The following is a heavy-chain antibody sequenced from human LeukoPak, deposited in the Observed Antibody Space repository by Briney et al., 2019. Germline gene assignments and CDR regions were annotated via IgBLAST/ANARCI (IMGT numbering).Heavy chain of an antibody. D-gene: IGHD3-10*01. CDR2: IKQDGSEK. CDR1: GFTFSDYY. CDR3: ARDRRTGDYCGSGSYPGAFDI. Sequence: GGSLRLSCAASGFTFSDYYMSWIRQAPGKGLEWVANIKQDGSEKYYVDSVKGRFTISRDNAKNSLYLQMNSLRAEDTAVYYCARDRRTGDYCGSGSYPGAFDIWGQGTMVTVSS. V-gene: IGHV3-7*01. J-gene: IGHJ3*02.